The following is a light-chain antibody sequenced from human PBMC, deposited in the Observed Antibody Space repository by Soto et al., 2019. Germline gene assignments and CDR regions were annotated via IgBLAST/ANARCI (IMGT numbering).Light chain of an antibody. Sequence: DIQLTQSPSFLSASVGDRVTITCRASSRHLAWYQQKPGKAPKLLIYAASTLQSGVPSGFGGSGSGTEFTLTITSLQPEDFATYYCQQVKTYPLTFGGGTKVEIK. J-gene: IGKJ4*01. CDR2: AAS. CDR3: QQVKTYPLT. V-gene: IGKV1-9*01. CDR1: SRH.